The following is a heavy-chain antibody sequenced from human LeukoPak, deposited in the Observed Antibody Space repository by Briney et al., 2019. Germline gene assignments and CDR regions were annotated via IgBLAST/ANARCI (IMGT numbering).Heavy chain of an antibody. D-gene: IGHD3-22*01. Sequence: SETLSLTCTVYGGSINSGGHYWTWVRQFPGKGLEWIGYIYYSGGTYYNPSLRSRITISKDTSNNQFSLRLTSVTAADTAVYYCARATYDSSVSLFDYWGQGTLVTVSS. CDR3: ARATYDSSVSLFDY. CDR2: IYYSGGT. CDR1: GGSINSGGHY. J-gene: IGHJ4*02. V-gene: IGHV4-31*03.